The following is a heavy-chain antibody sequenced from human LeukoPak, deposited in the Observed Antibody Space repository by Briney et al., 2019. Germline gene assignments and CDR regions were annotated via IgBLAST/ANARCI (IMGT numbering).Heavy chain of an antibody. CDR1: GFTFSSYG. Sequence: PGRSLRLSCAASGFTFSSYGMHWVRQATGKGLEWVAVIWYDGSNKYYADSVKGRFTISRDNSKNTLYLQMNSLRAEDTAVYYCARDLPYYYGSGSPDFDYWGQGTLVTVSS. V-gene: IGHV3-33*01. CDR2: IWYDGSNK. CDR3: ARDLPYYYGSGSPDFDY. D-gene: IGHD3-10*01. J-gene: IGHJ4*02.